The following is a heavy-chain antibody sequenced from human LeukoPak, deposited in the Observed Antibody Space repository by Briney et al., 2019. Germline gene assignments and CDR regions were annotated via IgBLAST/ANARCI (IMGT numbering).Heavy chain of an antibody. J-gene: IGHJ2*01. Sequence: GRSLRLSCAASGFTFSSYGMHWVRLAPGKGLEWVAVIRYDGSNKYYADSVKGRFTISRDNSKNTLYLQMNSLRAEDTAVYYCARGDGQIWFGELLAPSGWYLDLWGRATLVTVSS. D-gene: IGHD3-10*01. CDR2: IRYDGSNK. CDR1: GFTFSSYG. V-gene: IGHV3-33*01. CDR3: ARGDGQIWFGELLAPSGWYLDL.